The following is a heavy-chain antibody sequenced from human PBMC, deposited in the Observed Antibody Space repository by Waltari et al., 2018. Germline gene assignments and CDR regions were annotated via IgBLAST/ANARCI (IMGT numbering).Heavy chain of an antibody. J-gene: IGHJ3*02. V-gene: IGHV5-51*01. CDR2: ICPGDSDT. D-gene: IGHD6-19*01. CDR1: GYSFTSYW. CDR3: ASQGVGYSSGPGAFDI. Sequence: EVQLVQSGAEVKKPGESLKISCKGSGYSFTSYWIGWVRRVPGKGLEWMGIICPGDSDTRCSPSFQAQVTIAADKSISTAYLQWSSLKASDTAMYYCASQGVGYSSGPGAFDIWGQGTMVTVSS.